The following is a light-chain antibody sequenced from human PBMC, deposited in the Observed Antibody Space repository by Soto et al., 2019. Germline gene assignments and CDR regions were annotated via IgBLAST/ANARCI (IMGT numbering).Light chain of an antibody. CDR3: QQDKNWTPLT. CDR2: GAF. J-gene: IGKJ4*01. Sequence: EIVMPQSPATLSVSPGVTATLSCRASQSVSYNLAWYQQKHGQGPRLLIYGAFTRATGIPARFSGRGSGTESSLTVSSQQSEDGAVYYCQQDKNWTPLTFGGGTKVEIK. CDR1: QSVSYN. V-gene: IGKV3-15*01.